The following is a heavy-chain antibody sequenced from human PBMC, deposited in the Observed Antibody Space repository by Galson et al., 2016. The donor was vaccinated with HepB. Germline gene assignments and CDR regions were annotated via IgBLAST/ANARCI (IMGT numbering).Heavy chain of an antibody. CDR1: GYIFTHYY. Sequence: SVKVSCKASGYIFTHYYIHWVRQAPGQGLEWMGRINPSRGDTTYAQNFRGRVTMTRDMSISTAYLDLTSDDTAVYFCARGTVGTVDYWGQGTLVTVSS. D-gene: IGHD1-26*01. V-gene: IGHV1-2*06. CDR3: ARGTVGTVDY. J-gene: IGHJ4*02. CDR2: INPSRGDT.